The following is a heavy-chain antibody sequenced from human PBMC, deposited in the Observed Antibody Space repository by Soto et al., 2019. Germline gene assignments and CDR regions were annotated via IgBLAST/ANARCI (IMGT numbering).Heavy chain of an antibody. CDR1: GYTFTSYG. V-gene: IGHV1-18*04. J-gene: IGHJ4*02. CDR3: ARAYSYYDSSGYSH. CDR2: ISAYNGNT. D-gene: IGHD3-22*01. Sequence: ASVKVSCKASGYTFTSYGISWVRQAPGQGLEWMGWISAYNGNTNYAQKLQGRVTMTTDTSTSTAYMELRSLRSDDTAVYYCARAYSYYDSSGYSHWGRGTRVTVSS.